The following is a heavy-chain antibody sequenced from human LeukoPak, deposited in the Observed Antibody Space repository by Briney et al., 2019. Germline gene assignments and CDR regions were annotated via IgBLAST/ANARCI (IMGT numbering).Heavy chain of an antibody. D-gene: IGHD3-10*01. V-gene: IGHV4-59*08. J-gene: IGHJ2*01. Sequence: SETLSLTCTVSGGSITNYRWSWIRQPPGKGLEWIGYSFFSGITNSNPSLESRVTISVDRSKNQFSLNLSSVTAADTAVYYCAKHPWFGEFWYFDLWGRGTLATVSS. CDR1: GGSITNYR. CDR2: SFFSGIT. CDR3: AKHPWFGEFWYFDL.